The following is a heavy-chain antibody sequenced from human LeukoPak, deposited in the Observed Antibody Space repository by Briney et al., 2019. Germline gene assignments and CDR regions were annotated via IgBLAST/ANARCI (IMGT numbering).Heavy chain of an antibody. CDR2: IIPILGTA. J-gene: IGHJ6*04. CDR3: ARAYSPSLSPAAMVGYYYGMDV. V-gene: IGHV1-69*13. Sequence: SVKVSCKASGGTFSSYAISWVRQAPGQGLQWMGGIIPILGTANYAQKFQGRVTITADESTSTAYMELSSLRSEDTAVYYCARAYSPSLSPAAMVGYYYGMDVWGKGTTVTVSS. D-gene: IGHD2-2*01. CDR1: GGTFSSYA.